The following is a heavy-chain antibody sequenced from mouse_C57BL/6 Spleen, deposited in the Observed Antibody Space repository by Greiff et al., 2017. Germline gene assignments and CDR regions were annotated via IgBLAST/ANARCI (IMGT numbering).Heavy chain of an antibody. D-gene: IGHD2-5*01. CDR2: ISNLAYSI. Sequence: EVMLVESGGGLVQPGGSLKLSCAASGFTFSDYGMAWVRQAPRKGPEWVAFISNLAYSIYYADTVTGRFTISKENAKNTLYLEMSSLRSEDTAMYYFARRDSNYDAIDYWGQGTSVTVSS. CDR1: GFTFSDYG. V-gene: IGHV5-15*01. CDR3: ARRDSNYDAIDY. J-gene: IGHJ4*01.